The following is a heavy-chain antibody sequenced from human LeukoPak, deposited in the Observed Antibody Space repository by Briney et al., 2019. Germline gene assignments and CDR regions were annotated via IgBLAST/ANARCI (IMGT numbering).Heavy chain of an antibody. CDR3: GRGSVGFGELNY. CDR2: IHYSGGST. D-gene: IGHD3-10*01. V-gene: IGHV3-23*01. Sequence: PGGSLRLSCAASGFTFSNYAMSWVRQAPGKGLEWVSSIHYSGGSTYYADSVKGRFTISRDNSKNTLYLQMNSLRIEDTAVYYCGRGSVGFGELNYWGQGTLVTVSS. CDR1: GFTFSNYA. J-gene: IGHJ4*02.